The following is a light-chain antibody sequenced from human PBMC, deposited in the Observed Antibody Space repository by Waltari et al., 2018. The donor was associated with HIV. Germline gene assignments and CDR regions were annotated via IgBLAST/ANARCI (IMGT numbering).Light chain of an antibody. J-gene: IGKJ2*01. CDR1: RSVADSY. V-gene: IGKV3-15*01. Sequence: EIVLTQSPATLSLSPGERAALSCRASRSVADSYLAWYQQKPGQAPRLLVYGASTRATGIPARFSGSGSGTEFTLTISSLQSEDFAVYYCQQYNNWPGYTFGQGTKLEIK. CDR3: QQYNNWPGYT. CDR2: GAS.